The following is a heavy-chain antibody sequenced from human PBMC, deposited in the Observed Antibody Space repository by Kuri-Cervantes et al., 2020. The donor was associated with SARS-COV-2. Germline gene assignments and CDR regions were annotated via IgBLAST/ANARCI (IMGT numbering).Heavy chain of an antibody. J-gene: IGHJ4*02. V-gene: IGHV1-46*01. CDR3: ARGKGTTVVTPSASSFSDCKY. CDR1: GYTFTELS. CDR2: INPSGGST. D-gene: IGHD4-23*01. Sequence: ASVKVSCKVSGYTFTELSMHWVRQAPGQGLEWMGIINPSGGSTSYAQKLQGRVTMTRDPSTSTVYMELSSLRSEDTAVYYCARGKGTTVVTPSASSFSDCKYGGKGTLVTVSS.